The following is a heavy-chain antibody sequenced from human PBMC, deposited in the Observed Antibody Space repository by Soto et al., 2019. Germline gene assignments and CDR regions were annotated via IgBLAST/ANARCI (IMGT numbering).Heavy chain of an antibody. CDR1: GDTVSSTRW. CDR3: ARTGKFYYYDMSGFAFDP. CDR2: IYHLGTT. J-gene: IGHJ5*02. Sequence: SETLSLTCTASGDTVSSTRWWSWVRLSPGRGLEWIGDIYHLGTTNYNPSLKRRVSISLDKSKNQFSLKLTSVTAADTAVYFCARTGKFYYYDMSGFAFDPWGPGVLVTVSS. V-gene: IGHV4-4*02. D-gene: IGHD3-22*01.